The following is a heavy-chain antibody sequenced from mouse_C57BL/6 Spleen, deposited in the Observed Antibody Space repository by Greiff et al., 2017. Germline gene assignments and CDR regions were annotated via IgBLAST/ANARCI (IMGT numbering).Heavy chain of an antibody. CDR2: ISYDGSN. D-gene: IGHD2-3*01. CDR3: AKDGYSDYFGY. Sequence: VQLQQSGPGLVKPSQSLSLTCSVTGYSITSGYYWNWIRQFPGNKLEWMGYISYDGSNNYNPSLKNRISITRDTSKNQFFLKLNSVTTEDTATYYGAKDGYSDYFGYWGQGTTLTVSS. J-gene: IGHJ2*01. V-gene: IGHV3-6*01. CDR1: GYSITSGYY.